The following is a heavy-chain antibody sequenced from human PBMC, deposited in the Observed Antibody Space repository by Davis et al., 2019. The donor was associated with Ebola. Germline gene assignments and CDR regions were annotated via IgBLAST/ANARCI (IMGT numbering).Heavy chain of an antibody. CDR2: IYYSGST. CDR3: ARGLRGRLAKWFDP. CDR1: GGSISSDY. Sequence: MPSETLSLTCTVSGGSISSDYWTWIRQPPGKGLEWIGYIYYSGSTNYNPSLKSRAAISVDTSKSQFSLNLRSVTAADTAMYYCARGLRGRLAKWFDPWGQGTLVIVSS. D-gene: IGHD6-19*01. J-gene: IGHJ5*02. V-gene: IGHV4-59*01.